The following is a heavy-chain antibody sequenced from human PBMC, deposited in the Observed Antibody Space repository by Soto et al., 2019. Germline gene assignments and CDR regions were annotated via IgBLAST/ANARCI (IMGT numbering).Heavy chain of an antibody. D-gene: IGHD4-17*01. CDR1: GYTFTSYG. J-gene: IGHJ4*02. CDR3: ASTVEDIRCLDY. Sequence: QVQLVQSGAEVKKPGASVKVSCKASGYTFTSYGISLVRQAPGQGLEWMGWISAYNGNTNNAPKLQGRVTMTTDTSTGTAYMGLRSLRSDYTAVYYRASTVEDIRCLDYWGRGTLVTVSS. CDR2: ISAYNGNT. V-gene: IGHV1-18*01.